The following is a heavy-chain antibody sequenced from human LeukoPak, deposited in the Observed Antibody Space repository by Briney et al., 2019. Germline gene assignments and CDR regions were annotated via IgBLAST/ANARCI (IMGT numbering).Heavy chain of an antibody. CDR2: MNPNSGNT. Sequence: ASVKVSCKASGYTFTSYDINWVRQATGQGLEWMGWMNPNSGNTGYAQKLQGRVTMTTDTSTSTAYMELRSLRSDDTAVYYCASGVRVHHPYYFDYWGQGTLVTVSS. V-gene: IGHV1-8*01. D-gene: IGHD1-1*01. CDR1: GYTFTSYD. J-gene: IGHJ4*02. CDR3: ASGVRVHHPYYFDY.